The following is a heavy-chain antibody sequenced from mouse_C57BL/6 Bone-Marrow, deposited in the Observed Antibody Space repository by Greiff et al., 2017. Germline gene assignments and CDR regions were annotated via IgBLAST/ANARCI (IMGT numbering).Heavy chain of an antibody. D-gene: IGHD1-1*01. J-gene: IGHJ2*01. CDR2: IYPGDGDT. V-gene: IGHV1-82*01. Sequence: QVQLQQSGPELVKPGASVKISCKASGYAFSSSWMNWVKQRPGKGLEWIGRIYPGDGDTNYNGKFKGKATLTADKSSSTAYMQLISLTSEDSAVYFCARDYGSSSYYFDYWGQGTTLTVSS. CDR1: GYAFSSSW. CDR3: ARDYGSSSYYFDY.